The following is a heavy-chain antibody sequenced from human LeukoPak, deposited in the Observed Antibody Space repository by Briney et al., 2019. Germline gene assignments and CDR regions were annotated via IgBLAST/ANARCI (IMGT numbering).Heavy chain of an antibody. Sequence: GGSLRLSCAASGFTFSSYEMNWVRQAPGKGLEWVSYISSGGSTIYYADSVKGRFTISRDNAKNSLSLQMYSLRAEDTAVYYCARGDYYGSGSYYHQFDFWGQGTLVTASS. CDR2: ISSGGSTI. J-gene: IGHJ4*02. CDR1: GFTFSSYE. CDR3: ARGDYYGSGSYYHQFDF. D-gene: IGHD3-10*01. V-gene: IGHV3-48*03.